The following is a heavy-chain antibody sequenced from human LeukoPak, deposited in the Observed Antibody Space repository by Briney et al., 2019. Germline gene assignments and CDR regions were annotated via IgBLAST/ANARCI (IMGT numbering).Heavy chain of an antibody. Sequence: GRSLRLSCAAPGFTFSSYGMHWVRQAPGKGLEWVAAISYDGRNKEYVDSVKGRFTISRDNSKNTLYLQMNSLRAEDTAVYNCAKDRGYSHGFDYWGQGTLVTVSS. J-gene: IGHJ4*02. V-gene: IGHV3-30*18. D-gene: IGHD5-18*01. CDR2: ISYDGRNK. CDR3: AKDRGYSHGFDY. CDR1: GFTFSSYG.